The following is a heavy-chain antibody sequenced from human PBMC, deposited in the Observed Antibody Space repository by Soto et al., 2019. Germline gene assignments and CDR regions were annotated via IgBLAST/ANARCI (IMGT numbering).Heavy chain of an antibody. CDR2: IKQDGSEK. J-gene: IGHJ3*02. D-gene: IGHD3-22*01. CDR1: GFIFTNYW. Sequence: GGSLRLSCAASGFIFTNYWMSWVRQAPGKGLEWVANIKQDGSEKYYVDSVKGRFTVSRDNAKKSVYLYMNSLRAEDTAVYYCARDVNGYFDSSGYYLQDAYAIWGHGTMVTVSS. V-gene: IGHV3-7*01. CDR3: ARDVNGYFDSSGYYLQDAYAI.